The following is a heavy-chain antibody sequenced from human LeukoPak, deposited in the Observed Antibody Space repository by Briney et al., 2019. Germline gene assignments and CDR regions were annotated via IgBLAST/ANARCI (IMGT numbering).Heavy chain of an antibody. V-gene: IGHV1-8*03. Sequence: EASVKVSCKASGYTFTSYDINWVRQSTGQGLEWMGWMNPNSGNTGYAQKFQGRVTITRNTSISTAYMELSSLRSEDTAVYYCARGGEDIVVVPAADYYYYYMDVWGKGTTVTVSS. CDR1: GYTFTSYD. D-gene: IGHD2-2*01. J-gene: IGHJ6*03. CDR2: MNPNSGNT. CDR3: ARGGEDIVVVPAADYYYYYMDV.